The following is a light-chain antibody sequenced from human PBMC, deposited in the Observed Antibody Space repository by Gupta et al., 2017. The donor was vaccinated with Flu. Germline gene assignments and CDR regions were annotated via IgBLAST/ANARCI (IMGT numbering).Light chain of an antibody. J-gene: IGLJ1*01. Sequence: QPALTQPASVSGSPGQSFTIPCTGTTGDVGDYNYFSWYQQRPGEAPKHMIYEVSNRPSGVSNRFSGSKSGNTASLTISGLQAEDEADDYCSSYTVNNTPEVFGTGTRLTVL. V-gene: IGLV2-14*01. CDR1: TGDVGDYNY. CDR2: EVS. CDR3: SSYTVNNTPEV.